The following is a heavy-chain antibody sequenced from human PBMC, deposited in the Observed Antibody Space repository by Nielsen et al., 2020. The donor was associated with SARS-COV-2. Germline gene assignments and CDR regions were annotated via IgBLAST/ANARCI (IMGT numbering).Heavy chain of an antibody. CDR1: GGSISSYY. CDR2: IYYSGST. J-gene: IGHJ4*02. D-gene: IGHD2-15*01. Sequence: SETLSLTCTVSGGSISSYYWSWIRQPPGKGLEWIGYIYYSGSTNYNPSLKSRVTITVDTSKNQFPLKLSSVTAADTAVYYCARVVVVGGTFDYWGQGTLVTVSS. V-gene: IGHV4-59*01. CDR3: ARVVVVGGTFDY.